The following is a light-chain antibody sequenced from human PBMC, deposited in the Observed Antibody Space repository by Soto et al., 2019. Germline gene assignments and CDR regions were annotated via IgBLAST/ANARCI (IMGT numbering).Light chain of an antibody. J-gene: IGLJ2*01. V-gene: IGLV1-44*01. Sequence: QSVLTQPPSASGTPGHRVTISCSGSSSNIGSNTVNWYQQLPGTAPKLLIYSNNQRPSGVPDRFSGSKSGTSASLAISGLQSEDEAEDYCAAWDDSLHGPVFGGGTKLTVL. CDR2: SNN. CDR3: AAWDDSLHGPV. CDR1: SSNIGSNT.